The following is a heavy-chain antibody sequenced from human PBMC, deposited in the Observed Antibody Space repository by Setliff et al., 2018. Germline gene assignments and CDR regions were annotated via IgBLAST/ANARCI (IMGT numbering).Heavy chain of an antibody. CDR2: TIPIFGTT. J-gene: IGHJ6*03. CDR3: ARGDFYYYFYMDV. V-gene: IGHV1-69*05. CDR1: GGTFSSYG. Sequence: SVKVSCKASGGTFSSYGISWVRQAPGQGLEWMGGTIPIFGTTNYAQKFQGRVTIITDESTSTAYMELSSLTSADTAIYYCARGDFYYYFYMDVWGKGTTVTVSS.